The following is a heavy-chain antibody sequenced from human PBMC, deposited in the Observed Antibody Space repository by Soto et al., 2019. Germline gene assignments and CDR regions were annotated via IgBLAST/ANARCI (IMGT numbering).Heavy chain of an antibody. V-gene: IGHV3-23*01. J-gene: IGHJ4*02. Sequence: EVQLLESGGGLVQPGRSLRISCAASGFTFRSYAMSWVRQAPGKGLECLSTISGSGGSAYYADSVKGRFTINRDNSKFTMYMEMTRLRAEETTVYYCGKASSYYDSLTGLHWGEGTLFTVSA. CDR3: GKASSYYDSLTGLH. CDR2: ISGSGGSA. D-gene: IGHD3-9*01. CDR1: GFTFRSYA.